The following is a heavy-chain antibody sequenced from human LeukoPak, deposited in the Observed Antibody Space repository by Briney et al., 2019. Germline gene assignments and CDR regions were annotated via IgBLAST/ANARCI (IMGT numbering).Heavy chain of an antibody. V-gene: IGHV3-7*01. CDR1: GFTFSTYW. CDR2: IKEVDSDT. J-gene: IGHJ4*02. CDR3: ATRRGEN. Sequence: GGSLRLSCAASGFTFSTYWMSWVRQAPGKGLEWVALIKEVDSDTYYMDSVRGRFTIFRDNADNSLYLQMNSLRGDDTAVYYCATRRGENWGQGTRVTVSS.